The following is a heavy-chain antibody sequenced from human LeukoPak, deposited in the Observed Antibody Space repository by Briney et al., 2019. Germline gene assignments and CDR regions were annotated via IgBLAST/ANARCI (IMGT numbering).Heavy chain of an antibody. CDR1: GGSFSGYY. J-gene: IGHJ4*02. D-gene: IGHD2/OR15-2a*01. V-gene: IGHV4-34*01. CDR3: ARRLVDSTASQVSDH. Sequence: PSETLSLTCAVYGGSFSGYYWSWIRQSPGKGLEWIGEINDSGTTNGNPSLKSRVTLSVDTSKNQFSLRLSSVTAADTAVYYCARRLVDSTASQVSDHWGQGTLVTVSS. CDR2: INDSGTT.